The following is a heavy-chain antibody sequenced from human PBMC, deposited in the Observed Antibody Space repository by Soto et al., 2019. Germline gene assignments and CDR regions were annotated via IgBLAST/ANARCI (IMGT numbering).Heavy chain of an antibody. Sequence: SETLSLTCTVSGGSISSGGYYWSWIRQHPGKGLEWIGYIYYSGSTYYNPSLKSRVTISVDTSKNQFSLKLSSVTAADTAVYYCVRGPPRTDFWSAIYYGMDVWGQGTTVTVSS. CDR2: IYYSGST. CDR1: GGSISSGGYY. J-gene: IGHJ6*02. CDR3: VRGPPRTDFWSAIYYGMDV. D-gene: IGHD3-3*01. V-gene: IGHV4-31*03.